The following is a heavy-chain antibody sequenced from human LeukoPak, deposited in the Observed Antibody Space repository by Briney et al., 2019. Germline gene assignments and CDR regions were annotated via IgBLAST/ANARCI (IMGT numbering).Heavy chain of an antibody. J-gene: IGHJ4*02. Sequence: SETLSLTCIVSGGSISSSSYYWGWIRQPPGKGLEWIGSIYYSGSTYYNPSLKSRVTISVDTSKNQFSLKLSSVTAADTAVYYCARRHYYDSSGYYYYWGQGTLVTVSS. V-gene: IGHV4-39*01. CDR3: ARRHYYDSSGYYYY. CDR2: IYYSGST. CDR1: GGSISSSSYY. D-gene: IGHD3-22*01.